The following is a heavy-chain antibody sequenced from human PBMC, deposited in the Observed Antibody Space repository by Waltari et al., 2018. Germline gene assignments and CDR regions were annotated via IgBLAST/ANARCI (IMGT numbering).Heavy chain of an antibody. J-gene: IGHJ5*01. V-gene: IGHV3-48*03. CDR1: GFIFSDYE. Sequence: EIQLVESGGGLVQPGGSLRLSCEVSGFIFSDYEMNWVRQDPVKGWEWVSFINPSGYVIYAESVKGRFTISRDNSKSSLFLQMNSLRGEDTAVYFCARGRVGDGDCLDSWGQGTLVTVSS. CDR3: ARGRVGDGDCLDS. D-gene: IGHD2-21*02. CDR2: INPSGYV.